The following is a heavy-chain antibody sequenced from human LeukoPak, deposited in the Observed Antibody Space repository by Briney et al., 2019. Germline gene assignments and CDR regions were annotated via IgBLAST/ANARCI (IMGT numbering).Heavy chain of an antibody. J-gene: IGHJ4*02. V-gene: IGHV3-64*01. CDR2: ISSNGGST. CDR3: ARVKYYDSSGYYQGFFDY. Sequence: PGGSLRLSCAASRFTFSSYAMHWVRQAPGKGLGYVSAISSNGGSTYYANSLKGRFTISRDNSKNTLYLQMGSLRAEDMAVYYCARVKYYDSSGYYQGFFDYWGQGTLVTVSS. CDR1: RFTFSSYA. D-gene: IGHD3-22*01.